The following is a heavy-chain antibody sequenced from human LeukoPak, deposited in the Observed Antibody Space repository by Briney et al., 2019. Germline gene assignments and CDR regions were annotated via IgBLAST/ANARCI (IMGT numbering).Heavy chain of an antibody. CDR2: ISGSGGST. V-gene: IGHV3-23*01. CDR3: AKGYYGFWSGLVYFDY. J-gene: IGHJ4*02. Sequence: PGGSLRLSCAASGFTFSSYAMSWVRQAPGKGVEWVSAISGSGGSTYYADSVKGRFTISRDNSKNTLYLQMNSLRAEDTAVYYCAKGYYGFWSGLVYFDYWGQGTLVTVSS. CDR1: GFTFSSYA. D-gene: IGHD3-3*01.